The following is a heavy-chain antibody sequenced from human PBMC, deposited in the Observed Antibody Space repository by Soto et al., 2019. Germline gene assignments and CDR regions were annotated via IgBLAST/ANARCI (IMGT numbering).Heavy chain of an antibody. J-gene: IGHJ6*02. Sequence: GGSLRLSCAASGFTFSSYGMHWVRQAPGKGLEWVAVIWYDGSNKYYADSVKGRFTISRDNSKNTLYLQMNSLRAEDTAVYYCARAIRTIGYWPHSYGMDVWGQGTTLTVSS. CDR3: ARAIRTIGYWPHSYGMDV. D-gene: IGHD3-22*01. V-gene: IGHV3-33*01. CDR2: IWYDGSNK. CDR1: GFTFSSYG.